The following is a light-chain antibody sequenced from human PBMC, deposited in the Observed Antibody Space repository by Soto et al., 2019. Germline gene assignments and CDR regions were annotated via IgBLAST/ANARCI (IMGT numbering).Light chain of an antibody. J-gene: IGLJ3*02. CDR2: STY. CDR1: SGSVSTNSY. Sequence: QAVVTQEPSFSVSPGGTVTLTCGLSSGSVSTNSYPSWYQQTPGQAPRTLIYSTYTRSSGVPDRFSGSILGNKAALTITWAQADDESDYYCVVHMSSGIWVFGGGTKLTVL. CDR3: VVHMSSGIWV. V-gene: IGLV8-61*01.